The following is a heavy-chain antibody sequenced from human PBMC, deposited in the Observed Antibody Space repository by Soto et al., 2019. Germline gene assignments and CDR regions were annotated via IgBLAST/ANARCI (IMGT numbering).Heavy chain of an antibody. CDR1: GGSISSGGYY. J-gene: IGHJ6*02. V-gene: IGHV4-31*11. D-gene: IGHD6-19*01. CDR2: IYYSGST. CDR3: ASSEQWLSNYYYYDGMDV. Sequence: PSETLSLTCAVSGGSISSGGYYWSWIRQHPGEGVGWIGYIYYSGSTYYNPSLKSRVTISVDTSKNQFSLKLSSVTAADTAVYYCASSEQWLSNYYYYDGMDVWGQGTTVTVSS.